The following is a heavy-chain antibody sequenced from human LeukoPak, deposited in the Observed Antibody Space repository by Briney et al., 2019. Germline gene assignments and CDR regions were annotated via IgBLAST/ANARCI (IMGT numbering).Heavy chain of an antibody. CDR2: IYHTGSN. CDR1: GDSISRYY. Sequence: PSETLSLTCTVSGDSISRYYWNWIRQAPGKGLEWIAYIYHTGSNYYNPSLKRRVTMSVDTSKNQFSLRLTSVTAADTAVYYCASLWGSTSLTDYYFDYWGQGTLVTVSS. V-gene: IGHV4-59*01. D-gene: IGHD2-2*01. CDR3: ASLWGSTSLTDYYFDY. J-gene: IGHJ4*02.